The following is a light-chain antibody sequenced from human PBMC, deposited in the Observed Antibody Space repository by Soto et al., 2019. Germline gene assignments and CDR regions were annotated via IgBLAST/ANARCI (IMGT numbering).Light chain of an antibody. CDR3: SSYTTSTTYV. CDR1: SSDIGSYNY. V-gene: IGLV2-14*01. J-gene: IGLJ1*01. Sequence: QSVLTQPASVSGSPGQSTTISCTGTSSDIGSYNYVSWYQQHPGRAPRLMIYEVNNRPSGVSNRFSGSKSGNTASLTISGLQAEDEADYYCSSYTTSTTYVFGTGTKVTVL. CDR2: EVN.